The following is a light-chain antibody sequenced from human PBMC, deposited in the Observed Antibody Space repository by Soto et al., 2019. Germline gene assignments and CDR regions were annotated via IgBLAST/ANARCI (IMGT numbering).Light chain of an antibody. CDR1: SSDVGGYNF. CDR3: SSYATSRTHLA. J-gene: IGLJ2*01. Sequence: QSALTQPASVSGSPGQSITISCTGTSSDVGGYNFVSWYQHHPGKAPKLIIHDVSSRPSGVSNRFSASKSGNTASLTISGLQAEVEADYYCSSYATSRTHLAFGGGTKLTVL. CDR2: DVS. V-gene: IGLV2-14*01.